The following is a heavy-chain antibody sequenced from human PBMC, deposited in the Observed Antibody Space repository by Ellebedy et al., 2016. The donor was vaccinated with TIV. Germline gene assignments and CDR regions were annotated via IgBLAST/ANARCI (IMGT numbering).Heavy chain of an antibody. CDR3: ARDLASYDFWSGPPPYYMDV. J-gene: IGHJ6*03. V-gene: IGHV3-7*01. CDR2: IQQDGSET. CDR1: GFTFSIYW. D-gene: IGHD3-3*01. Sequence: GGSLRLSXAGSGFTFSIYWMTWVRQAPGKGLEWVANIQQDGSETYYVDSVKGRFTISRDNAKNSLFLQMNSLRAEDTAVYYCARDLASYDFWSGPPPYYMDVWGRGTTVIVSS.